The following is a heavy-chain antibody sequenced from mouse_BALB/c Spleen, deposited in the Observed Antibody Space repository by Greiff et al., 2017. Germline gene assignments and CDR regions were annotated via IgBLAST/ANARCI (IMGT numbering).Heavy chain of an antibody. V-gene: IGHV5-6-3*01. CDR2: INSNGGST. J-gene: IGHJ3*01. CDR1: GFTFSSYG. Sequence: EVQGVESGGGLVQPGGSLKLSCAASGFTFSSYGMSWVRQTPDKRLELVATINSNGGSTYYPDSVKGRFTISRDNAKNTLYLQMSSLKSEDTAMYYCARDVTWFAYWGQGTLVTVSA. CDR3: ARDVTWFAY.